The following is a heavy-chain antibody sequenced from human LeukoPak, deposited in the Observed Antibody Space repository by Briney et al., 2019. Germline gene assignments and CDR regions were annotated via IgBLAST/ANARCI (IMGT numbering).Heavy chain of an antibody. CDR1: GFTFSSYW. D-gene: IGHD3-22*01. V-gene: IGHV3-7*01. Sequence: GGSLRLSCAASGFTFSSYWMSWVRQAPGKGLEWVANIKQDGSEKYYVDSVKGRFTISRDNAKNSLYLQMNSLRAEDTAVYYCARRGSNYYDSSAYYYYMDVWGKGTTVTVSS. J-gene: IGHJ6*03. CDR2: IKQDGSEK. CDR3: ARRGSNYYDSSAYYYYMDV.